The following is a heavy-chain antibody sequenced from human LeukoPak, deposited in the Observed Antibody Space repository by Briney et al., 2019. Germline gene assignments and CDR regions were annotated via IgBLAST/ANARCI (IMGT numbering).Heavy chain of an antibody. V-gene: IGHV4-4*09. CDR1: GFTFSDYY. J-gene: IGHJ4*02. D-gene: IGHD5-24*01. Sequence: GSLRLSCAASGFTFSDYYMSWIRQAPGKGLEWIGYIYTSGSTNYNPSLKSRVTISVDTSKNQFSLKLSSVTAADTAVYYCARLELAGRGIKAYYYFDYWGQGTLVTVSS. CDR3: ARLELAGRGIKAYYYFDY. CDR2: IYTSGST.